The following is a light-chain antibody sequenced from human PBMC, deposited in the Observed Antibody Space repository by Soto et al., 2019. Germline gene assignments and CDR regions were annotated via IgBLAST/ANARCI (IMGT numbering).Light chain of an antibody. V-gene: IGKV3-20*01. CDR3: QQYGSSKT. Sequence: EFVSRQSPSTLSVSPGGRATLSCRASQSVTSNYLAWYQQKPGKAPRLLIHGISNRATGVPDRFSGSGSGTDFTLTISRLEPEDFAVYYCQQYGSSKTFGQGTKVDIK. CDR1: QSVTSNY. J-gene: IGKJ1*01. CDR2: GIS.